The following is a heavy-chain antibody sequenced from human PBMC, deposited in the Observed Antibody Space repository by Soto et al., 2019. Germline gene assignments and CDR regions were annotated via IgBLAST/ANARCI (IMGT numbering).Heavy chain of an antibody. Sequence: EVQLVESGGGLVQPGGSLRLSCAASGFTFSSYEMNWVRQAPGKGLEWVSYIVGGGTSVYYADSVKGRFTISRDNDRNSLYLQMNSLRAEDTAVYFCARDEGSARYFDYWGQGTVVTVSS. V-gene: IGHV3-48*03. J-gene: IGHJ4*02. CDR2: IVGGGTSV. CDR3: ARDEGSARYFDY. CDR1: GFTFSSYE. D-gene: IGHD6-19*01.